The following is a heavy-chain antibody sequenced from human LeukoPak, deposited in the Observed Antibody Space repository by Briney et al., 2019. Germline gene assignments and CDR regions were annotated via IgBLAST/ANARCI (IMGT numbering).Heavy chain of an antibody. D-gene: IGHD6-13*01. V-gene: IGHV3-21*01. CDR3: ARVSSSWYYYYMDV. J-gene: IGHJ6*03. CDR1: GFTFSSYS. CDR2: ISSSSSYI. Sequence: GGPLRLSCAASGFTFSSYSMNWVRQAPGKGLEWVSSISSSSSYIYYADSVKGRFTISRDNAKNTLYLQMNSLRAEDTAVYYCARVSSSWYYYYMDVWGKGTTVTVSS.